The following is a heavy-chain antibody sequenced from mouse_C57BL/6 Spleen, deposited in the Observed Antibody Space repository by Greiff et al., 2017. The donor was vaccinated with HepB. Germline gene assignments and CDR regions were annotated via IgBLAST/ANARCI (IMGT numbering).Heavy chain of an antibody. V-gene: IGHV1-72*01. D-gene: IGHD1-1*01. CDR3: AKTTHTGYGSAWFAY. Sequence: VQLQQPGAELVKPGASVKLSCKASGYTFTSYWMHWVKQRPGRGLEWIGRIDPNSGGTKYNEKFKSKATLTVDKPSSTAYMQLSSLTSEDSAVYYCAKTTHTGYGSAWFAYWGQGTLVTVSA. CDR2: IDPNSGGT. J-gene: IGHJ3*01. CDR1: GYTFTSYW.